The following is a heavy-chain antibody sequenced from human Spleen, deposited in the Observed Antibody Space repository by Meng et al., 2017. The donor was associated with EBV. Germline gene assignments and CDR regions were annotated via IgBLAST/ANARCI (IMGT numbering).Heavy chain of an antibody. Sequence: QVQLQESGPGLWKPSGTLSLTCAVSGDSISSNWWSWVRQPPGKGLEWIGEIFHSGNTNYNPSLKSRVALSVDKSKNQISLNLNSVTAADTALYYCARGSSGYFSIDLWGQGTLVTVSS. D-gene: IGHD3-22*01. CDR2: IFHSGNT. V-gene: IGHV4-4*02. CDR3: ARGSSGYFSIDL. CDR1: GDSISSNW. J-gene: IGHJ5*02.